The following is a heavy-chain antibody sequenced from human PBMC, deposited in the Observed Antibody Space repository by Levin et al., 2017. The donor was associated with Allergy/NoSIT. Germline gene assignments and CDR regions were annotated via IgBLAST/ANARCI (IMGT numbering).Heavy chain of an antibody. CDR1: GGSISSSSYY. J-gene: IGHJ4*02. V-gene: IGHV4-39*01. CDR3: ARHYYGDYSSPPDY. Sequence: SETLSLTCTVSGGSISSSSYYWGWIRQPPGKGLEWIGSIYYSGSTYYNPSLKSRVTISVDTSKNQFSLKLSSVTAADTAVYYCARHYYGDYSSPPDYWGQGTLVTVSS. CDR2: IYYSGST. D-gene: IGHD4-17*01.